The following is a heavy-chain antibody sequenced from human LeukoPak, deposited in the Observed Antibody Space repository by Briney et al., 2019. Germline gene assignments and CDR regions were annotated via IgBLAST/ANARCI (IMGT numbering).Heavy chain of an antibody. CDR2: IHYRGRT. V-gene: IGHV4-39*07. J-gene: IGHJ5*02. CDR1: GGSISNSSYY. CDR3: AKGGSYFLSNS. D-gene: IGHD1-26*01. Sequence: SETLSLTCTVSGGSISNSSYYWGWIRQPPGKGLEWIGSIHYRGRTYYKTSLKSRITVSIDMSKNQFSLKLRSVTAADTAVYYCAKGGSYFLSNSWGQGTLVSVSS.